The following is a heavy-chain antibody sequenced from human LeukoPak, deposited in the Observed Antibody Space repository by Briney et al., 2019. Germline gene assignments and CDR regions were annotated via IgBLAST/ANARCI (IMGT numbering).Heavy chain of an antibody. CDR1: GYSISSGYY. J-gene: IGHJ4*02. CDR2: IYYSGST. Sequence: PSETLSLTCTVSGYSISSGYYWGWIRQPPGKGLEWIGSIYYSGSTYYNPSLKSRVTISVDTSKNQFSLKLSSVTAADTAVYYCARRGMRGYSYGRERGFDYWGQGILVTVSS. CDR3: ARRGMRGYSYGRERGFDY. D-gene: IGHD5-18*01. V-gene: IGHV4-38-2*02.